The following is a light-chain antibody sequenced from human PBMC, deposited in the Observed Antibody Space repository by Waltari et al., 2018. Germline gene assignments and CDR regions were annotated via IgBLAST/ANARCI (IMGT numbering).Light chain of an antibody. J-gene: IGLJ3*02. Sequence: SHDLTHPPSVSVSPGQTARITCSGDALPKQYAIWFQKKLGQAPVLVIYKDTERPSGMPDRFSGSSSGKTVTLTISGVQADDDADYYCQSADISSSYRVFGGGTKLSVL. V-gene: IGLV3-25*03. CDR1: ALPKQY. CDR2: KDT. CDR3: QSADISSSYRV.